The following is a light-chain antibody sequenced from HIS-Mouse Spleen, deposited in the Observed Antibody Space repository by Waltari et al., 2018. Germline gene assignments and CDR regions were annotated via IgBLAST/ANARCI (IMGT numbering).Light chain of an antibody. CDR2: EVS. V-gene: IGLV2-14*01. CDR1: RSDVGGYNY. Sequence: QSALTQPASVSGSPGQSITTPRTGTRSDVGGYNYVSWYQQHPGKAPKFMIYEVSKRPSGVSNRFSGSKSGNTASLTISGLQAEDEADYYCSSYTSSSTVVFGGGTKLTVL. CDR3: SSYTSSSTVV. J-gene: IGLJ2*01.